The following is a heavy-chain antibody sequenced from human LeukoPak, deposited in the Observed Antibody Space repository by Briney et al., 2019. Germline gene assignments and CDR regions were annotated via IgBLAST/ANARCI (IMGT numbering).Heavy chain of an antibody. D-gene: IGHD3-3*01. V-gene: IGHV3-21*01. CDR1: GFTFSSYS. CDR2: ISNSSSYI. J-gene: IGHJ3*02. CDR3: ARDSHYDFWSGYGDAFDI. Sequence: PGGSLRLSCAASGFTFSSYSMNWVRQAPGKGLEWVSSISNSSSYIYYADSVKGRFTISRDNAKNSLYLQMNSLRAEDTAVYYCARDSHYDFWSGYGDAFDIWGQGTMVTVSS.